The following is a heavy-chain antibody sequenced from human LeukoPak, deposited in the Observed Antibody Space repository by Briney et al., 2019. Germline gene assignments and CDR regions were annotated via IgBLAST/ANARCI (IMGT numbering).Heavy chain of an antibody. Sequence: PGGSLRLSCAASGFTFSSYWMSWVRQAPGKGLEWVANIKQDGSEKYYVDSVKGRFTSSRDNSKNTLYLQMNSLRAEDTAVYYCAREWGYSSSWYPYYFDYWGQGTLVTVSS. J-gene: IGHJ4*02. CDR3: AREWGYSSSWYPYYFDY. CDR1: GFTFSSYW. V-gene: IGHV3-7*01. D-gene: IGHD6-13*01. CDR2: IKQDGSEK.